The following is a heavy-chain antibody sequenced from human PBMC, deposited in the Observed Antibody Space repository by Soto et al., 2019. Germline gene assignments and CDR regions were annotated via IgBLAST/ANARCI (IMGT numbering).Heavy chain of an antibody. V-gene: IGHV1-69*13. D-gene: IGHD3-3*01. CDR2: IIPIFLTA. Sequence: SVKVSCRASGRTFSSYAISCVRQAPGQGLEWMGGIIPIFLTANYTQKFQRRVTITADESTSTAYMELSSLRSEDTAVYYSARNYDFWSGYSAQPYYYYGMDVCGQGKTVTVSS. CDR3: ARNYDFWSGYSAQPYYYYGMDV. J-gene: IGHJ6*01. CDR1: GRTFSSYA.